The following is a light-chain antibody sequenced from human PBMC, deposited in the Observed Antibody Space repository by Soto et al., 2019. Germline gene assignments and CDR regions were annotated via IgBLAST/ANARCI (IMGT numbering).Light chain of an antibody. V-gene: IGKV3-20*01. J-gene: IGKJ4*01. Sequence: EIVLTQSPGTLSFSPGERATLSCRASQSVSSSSLAWYHQKPGQAPRLLIYGASSRATGIPDRFSGSGSGTDFTLTISSLQSEDFAVYYCQHYNNWPLTFGGGTKVDIK. CDR3: QHYNNWPLT. CDR2: GAS. CDR1: QSVSSSS.